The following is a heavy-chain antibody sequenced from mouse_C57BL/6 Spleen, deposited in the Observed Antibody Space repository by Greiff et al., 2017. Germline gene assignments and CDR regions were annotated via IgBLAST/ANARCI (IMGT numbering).Heavy chain of an antibody. Sequence: VKLVESGPGLVQPSQSLSITCTVSGFSLTSYGVHWVRQSPGKGLEWLGVIWSGGSTDYNAAFISRLSISKDNSKSQVFFKMNSLQADDTAIYYCARPYDGYSYYYAMDYWGQGTSVTVSS. CDR3: ARPYDGYSYYYAMDY. D-gene: IGHD2-3*01. V-gene: IGHV2-2*01. CDR1: GFSLTSYG. J-gene: IGHJ4*01. CDR2: IWSGGST.